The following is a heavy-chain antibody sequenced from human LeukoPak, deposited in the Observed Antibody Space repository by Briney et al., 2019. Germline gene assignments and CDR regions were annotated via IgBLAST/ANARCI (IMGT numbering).Heavy chain of an antibody. D-gene: IGHD2-21*02. V-gene: IGHV3-21*01. Sequence: GGSLRLSCAASGFTFSTYSMNWVRQAPGKGLEWVSSISSSSSYIYYADSVKGRFTISRDNAKNSLYLQMNSLRAEDTAVYYCARDLREWGGGDWGASDIWGQGTMVTVSS. CDR2: ISSSSSYI. CDR1: GFTFSTYS. CDR3: ARDLREWGGGDWGASDI. J-gene: IGHJ3*02.